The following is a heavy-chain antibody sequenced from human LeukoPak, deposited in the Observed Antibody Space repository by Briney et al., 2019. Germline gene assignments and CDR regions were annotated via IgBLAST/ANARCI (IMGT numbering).Heavy chain of an antibody. J-gene: IGHJ4*02. Sequence: GGSLRLSCAASGFTFDDYAMHWVRQAPGKGLEWVSGISWNSGSIGYADSVKGRFTISRDNAKNSLYLQMNSLRAEDTALYYCAKGSSGWYGSAYFDYWGQGTLVTVSS. CDR1: GFTFDDYA. CDR3: AKGSSGWYGSAYFDY. D-gene: IGHD6-19*01. V-gene: IGHV3-9*01. CDR2: ISWNSGSI.